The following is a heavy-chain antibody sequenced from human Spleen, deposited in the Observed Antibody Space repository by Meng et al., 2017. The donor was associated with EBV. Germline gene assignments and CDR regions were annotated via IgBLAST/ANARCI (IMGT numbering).Heavy chain of an antibody. J-gene: IGHJ4*02. CDR3: ASESGRGFTPDY. CDR2: LIPMVGAP. Sequence: QVQLARVGVEVKEAGSSGKVSCRTSGGTFRSYAVSWVRQAPGQGLEWMGGLIPMVGAPHYAQKFQGRVTIIADESTSTHSMELNSLRSEGTAMYYCASESGRGFTPDYWGQGTLVTVSS. V-gene: IGHV1-69*01. D-gene: IGHD3-10*01. CDR1: GGTFRSYA.